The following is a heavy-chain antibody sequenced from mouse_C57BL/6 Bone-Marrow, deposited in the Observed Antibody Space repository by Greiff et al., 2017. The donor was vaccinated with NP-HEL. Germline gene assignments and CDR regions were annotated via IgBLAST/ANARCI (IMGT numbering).Heavy chain of an antibody. CDR3: ARHADDWYFDV. CDR2: ISGGGGNT. CDR1: GFTFSSYT. J-gene: IGHJ1*03. V-gene: IGHV5-9*01. Sequence: EVMLVESGGGLVKPGGSLKLSCAASGFTFSSYTMSWVRQTPEKRLEWVATISGGGGNTYYPDSVKGRFTISRDNAKNTLYLQMSSLRSEDTALYYCARHADDWYFDVWGTGTTVTVSS.